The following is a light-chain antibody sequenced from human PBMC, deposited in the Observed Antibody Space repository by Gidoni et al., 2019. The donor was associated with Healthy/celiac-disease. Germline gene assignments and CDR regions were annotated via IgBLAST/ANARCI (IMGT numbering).Light chain of an antibody. J-gene: IGKJ4*01. Sequence: DIQMTQSPSTRSASVGDRVTITCRSSQSISSWLAWYQQKPGKAPKLLIYDASSLESGVPSRFSGSGSGTEFTLTISSLQPDDFATYYCQQYNSYPLTFGGGTKVEIK. CDR1: QSISSW. CDR3: QQYNSYPLT. V-gene: IGKV1-5*01. CDR2: DAS.